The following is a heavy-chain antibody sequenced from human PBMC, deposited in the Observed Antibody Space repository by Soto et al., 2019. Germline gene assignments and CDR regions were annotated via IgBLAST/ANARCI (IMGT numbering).Heavy chain of an antibody. CDR2: IYSGGST. J-gene: IGHJ4*02. CDR1: GFTVSSNY. D-gene: IGHD2-2*01. CDR3: ARGPASDY. V-gene: IGHV3-66*01. Sequence: GGSLRLSCAASGFTVSSNYMNWVRQAPGKGLEWVSVIYSGGSTYYAESVKGRFTISRDNSKNTVYLQMNSLRAEDTAVYYCARGPASDYWGQGTLVTVSS.